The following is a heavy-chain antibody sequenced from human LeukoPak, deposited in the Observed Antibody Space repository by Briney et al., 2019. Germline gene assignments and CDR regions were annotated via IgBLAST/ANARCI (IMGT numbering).Heavy chain of an antibody. CDR1: GFTFSNYW. Sequence: PGGSLRLSCEASGFTFSNYWMHWVRQAPGKGLMWVSQISTDESQTLYADSVKGRFTISRNNAKNTLFLQMDSLRPEDTAVYYCVRSLRSADFWGQGTLVTVSS. CDR2: ISTDESQT. J-gene: IGHJ4*02. CDR3: VRSLRSADF. V-gene: IGHV3-74*01.